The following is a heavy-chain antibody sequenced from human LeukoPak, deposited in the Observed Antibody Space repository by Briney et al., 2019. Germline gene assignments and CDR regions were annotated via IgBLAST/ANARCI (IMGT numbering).Heavy chain of an antibody. CDR1: GGSISSGGYY. CDR3: ARVGRDGYNPATLDY. Sequence: SETLSLTCTVSGGSISSGGYYWSWIRQHPGKGLEWIGYIYYSGSTYYNPSLKSRVTISVDTSKNQFSLKLNSVTAADTAVYYCARVGRDGYNPATLDYWGQGTLVTVSS. D-gene: IGHD5-24*01. J-gene: IGHJ4*02. V-gene: IGHV4-31*03. CDR2: IYYSGST.